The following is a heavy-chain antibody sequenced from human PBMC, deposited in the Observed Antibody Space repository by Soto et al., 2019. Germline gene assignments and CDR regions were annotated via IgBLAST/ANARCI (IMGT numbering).Heavy chain of an antibody. D-gene: IGHD2-2*01. V-gene: IGHV3-21*04. CDR2: ISSSSSYI. CDR1: GFTFSSYS. CDR3: ATDRVGPDY. J-gene: IGHJ4*02. Sequence: GSLRLSCAASGFTFSSYSMNWVRQAPGKGLEWVSSISSSSSYIYYADSVKGRFTISRDNSKKTLYLQMNSLRAEDTAIYYCATDRVGPDYWGQGSQVTVSS.